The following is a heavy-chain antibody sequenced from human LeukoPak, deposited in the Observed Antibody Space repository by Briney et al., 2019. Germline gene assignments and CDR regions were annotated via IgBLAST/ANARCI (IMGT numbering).Heavy chain of an antibody. CDR2: IIPILGIA. J-gene: IGHJ6*02. V-gene: IGHV1-69*04. CDR1: GGTFSSYA. CDR3: ASEDSGYSYGYSYYYYGMDV. D-gene: IGHD5-18*01. Sequence: SVKVSCKASGGTFSSYAISWVRQAPGQGLEWMGRIIPILGIANYAQKFQGRVTITADKSTSTAYMELSSLRSEDTAVYYCASEDSGYSYGYSYYYYGMDVWGQGTPVTVSS.